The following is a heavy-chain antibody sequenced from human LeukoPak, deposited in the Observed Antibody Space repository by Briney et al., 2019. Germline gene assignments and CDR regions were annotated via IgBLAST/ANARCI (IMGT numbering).Heavy chain of an antibody. CDR2: ISGSGANT. CDR1: GFTFSNYG. Sequence: GGSLRLSYAVSGFTFSNYGMSWVRQAPGRGLEWVSDISGSGANTYYADSVKGRFTISRDNSKIRLYLQMNSLRGEDTAVYYCARAVYGGIYGSYYFDSWGQGTLVTVSS. D-gene: IGHD4/OR15-4a*01. J-gene: IGHJ4*02. V-gene: IGHV3-23*01. CDR3: ARAVYGGIYGSYYFDS.